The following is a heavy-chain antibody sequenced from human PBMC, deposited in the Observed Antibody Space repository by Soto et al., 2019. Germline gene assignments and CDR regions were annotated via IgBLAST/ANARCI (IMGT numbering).Heavy chain of an antibody. D-gene: IGHD2-8*02. V-gene: IGHV3-21*06. CDR2: ISISSSYI. CDR3: ARKLGYCTGGICYCDY. CDR1: GFTFSSYS. J-gene: IGHJ4*02. Sequence: GGSLRLSCAASGFTFSSYSMNWVRQAPGMGLEWLSSISISSSYIYYADSVKGRFTISRDNAKNSLFLEMNSLRAEDTAMYYCARKLGYCTGGICYCDYWGQGTLVTVSS.